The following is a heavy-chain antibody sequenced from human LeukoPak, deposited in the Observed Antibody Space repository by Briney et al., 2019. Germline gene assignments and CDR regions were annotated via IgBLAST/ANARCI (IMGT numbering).Heavy chain of an antibody. J-gene: IGHJ5*02. CDR2: IHHSGNS. Sequence: SETLSLTCTVSGASVTDYYWSWIRQSPGKGLEWISYIHHSGNSDYNPSRRSRVTTSLDTSKHQFSLNLISVTAADTAVYYCTRGHWGLQSWSQGTLVTVSS. V-gene: IGHV4-59*02. D-gene: IGHD7-27*01. CDR3: TRGHWGLQS. CDR1: GASVTDYY.